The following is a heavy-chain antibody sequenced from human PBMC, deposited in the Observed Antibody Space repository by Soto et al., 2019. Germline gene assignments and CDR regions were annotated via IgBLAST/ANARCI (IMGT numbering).Heavy chain of an antibody. J-gene: IGHJ4*02. V-gene: IGHV4-34*01. CDR2: INHSGFT. CDR3: ARGHGRFAH. CDR1: GGSFTGYY. Sequence: SETLSLTCDVSGGSFTGYYWSWIRQPPEKGLEWIGEINHSGFTNHNPSLTGRVTTSLDTYKSQFSLKLSSLTAADTAFYFCARGHGRFAHWGQGTLVTVSS.